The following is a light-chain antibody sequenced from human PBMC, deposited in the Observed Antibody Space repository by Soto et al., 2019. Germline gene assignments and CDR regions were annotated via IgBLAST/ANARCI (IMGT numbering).Light chain of an antibody. CDR1: QSVSNT. V-gene: IGKV3-15*01. J-gene: IGKJ1*01. Sequence: EIVMTQSPATLSVSPGERATLSCRASQSVSNTLAWYQQKPGQGPRLLIYDASTRATGIPARFSGSGSGTEFTLTISSLQSEDFAVYYCQQCNDWPWTFGQGTKVDIK. CDR3: QQCNDWPWT. CDR2: DAS.